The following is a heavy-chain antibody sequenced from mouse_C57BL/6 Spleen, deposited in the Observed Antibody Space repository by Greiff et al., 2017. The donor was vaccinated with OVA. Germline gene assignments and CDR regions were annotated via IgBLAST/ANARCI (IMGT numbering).Heavy chain of an antibody. CDR2: IDPNSGGT. CDR1: GYTFTSYW. CDR3: ARSELIYYDYDGLAD. J-gene: IGHJ3*01. V-gene: IGHV1-72*01. D-gene: IGHD2-4*01. Sequence: QVQLQQPGAELVKPGASVKLSCKASGYTFTSYWMHWVKQRPGRGLAWIGRIDPNSGGTKYNEKFKSKATLTVDKPSSTAYRQLSSLTDEDSAVYYVARSELIYYDYDGLADWGQGTLVTVSA.